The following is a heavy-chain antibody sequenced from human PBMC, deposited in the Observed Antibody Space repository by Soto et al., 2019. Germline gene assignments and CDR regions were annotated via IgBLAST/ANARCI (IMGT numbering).Heavy chain of an antibody. CDR1: GFTFSSYA. Sequence: GGSLRLSCAASGFTFSSYAMSWVRQAPGKGLEWVSAISGSGGSTYYADSVKGRFTISRDNSKNTLYLQMNSLRAEDTAVYYCAKWGGVVPAATIYYYYYYMDVWGKGTTVTVSS. CDR2: ISGSGGST. V-gene: IGHV3-23*01. D-gene: IGHD2-2*01. CDR3: AKWGGVVPAATIYYYYYYMDV. J-gene: IGHJ6*03.